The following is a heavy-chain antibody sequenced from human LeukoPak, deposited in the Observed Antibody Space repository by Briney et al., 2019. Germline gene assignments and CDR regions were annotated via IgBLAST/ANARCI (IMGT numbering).Heavy chain of an antibody. D-gene: IGHD6-19*01. CDR3: ARGRGSVAGNPYFDY. Sequence: PSETLSLTCTVSGGSISTYYWSWIRQPAGKGLEWIGRIYSSGSTDYNPSLKSRVTMSIDTSKNQFSLKLSSVTAADTAVYYCARGRGSVAGNPYFDYWGQGTLVTVSS. V-gene: IGHV4-4*07. J-gene: IGHJ4*02. CDR2: IYSSGST. CDR1: GGSISTYY.